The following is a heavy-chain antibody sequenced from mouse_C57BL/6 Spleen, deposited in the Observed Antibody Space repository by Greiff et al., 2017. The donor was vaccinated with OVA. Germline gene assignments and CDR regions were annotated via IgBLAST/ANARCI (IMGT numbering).Heavy chain of an antibody. CDR1: GFTFSSYG. D-gene: IGHD1-3*01. Sequence: EVHLVESGGDLVKPGGSLKLSCAASGFTFSSYGMSWVRQTPDKRLEWVATISSGGSYTYYPDSVKGRFTISRDNAKNTLYLQMSSLKSEDTAMYYCARRGSSDYAMDYWGQGTSVTVSS. CDR3: ARRGSSDYAMDY. V-gene: IGHV5-6*01. J-gene: IGHJ4*01. CDR2: ISSGGSYT.